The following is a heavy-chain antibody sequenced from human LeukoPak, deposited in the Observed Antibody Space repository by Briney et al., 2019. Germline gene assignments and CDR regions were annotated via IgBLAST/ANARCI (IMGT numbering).Heavy chain of an antibody. D-gene: IGHD6-6*01. Sequence: GGSLRLSCAASGFTVSSNYMSWVRQAPGKGLEWVSVIYSGGSTYYADSVKGRFTISRDNSKNTLYLQMNSLRAEDTAVYYCAREYGSSPSLLDYWGQGTLVTVSS. CDR3: AREYGSSPSLLDY. V-gene: IGHV3-53*05. CDR2: IYSGGST. J-gene: IGHJ4*02. CDR1: GFTVSSNY.